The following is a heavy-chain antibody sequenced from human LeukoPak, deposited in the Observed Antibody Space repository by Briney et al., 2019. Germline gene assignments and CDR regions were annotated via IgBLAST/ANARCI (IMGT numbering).Heavy chain of an antibody. CDR3: ARGGERQLVEARADY. Sequence: ASVKVSCTASGYTFTSYDINWVRQATGQGLAWMGWMNPNSGNTGYAQKFQGRVTMTRNTSISTAYMELSSLRSEDTAVYYCARGGERQLVEARADYWGQGTLVTVSS. J-gene: IGHJ4*02. D-gene: IGHD6-13*01. CDR2: MNPNSGNT. CDR1: GYTFTSYD. V-gene: IGHV1-8*01.